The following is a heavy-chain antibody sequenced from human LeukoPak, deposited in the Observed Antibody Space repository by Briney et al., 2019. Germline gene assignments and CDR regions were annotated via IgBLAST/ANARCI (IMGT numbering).Heavy chain of an antibody. J-gene: IGHJ4*02. D-gene: IGHD3-3*01. CDR2: IYYSGST. V-gene: IGHV4-59*01. Sequence: SETLSLTCTGSGGSISSYYWSWIRQPPGKGLEWIGYIYYSGSTNYNPPLKSRVTISVDTSKNQFSLKLSSVTAADTAVYYCARGTYYDFWSGIPGPFDYWGQGTLVTVSS. CDR1: GGSISSYY. CDR3: ARGTYYDFWSGIPGPFDY.